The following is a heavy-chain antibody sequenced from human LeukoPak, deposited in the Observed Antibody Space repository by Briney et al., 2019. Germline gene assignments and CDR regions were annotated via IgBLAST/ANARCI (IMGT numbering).Heavy chain of an antibody. Sequence: ASVKVSCKASGYIFTNYYIHWVRQSPGQGLEWMGIINPTNGTTTYAQKFQGRLTVTRDTSASTVYMEVSSLTSEDTAVYYCARESTDYYSGYNFWGQGTLVSVSS. CDR3: ARESTDYYSGYNF. CDR2: INPTNGTT. V-gene: IGHV1-46*01. D-gene: IGHD3-3*01. CDR1: GYIFTNYY. J-gene: IGHJ4*02.